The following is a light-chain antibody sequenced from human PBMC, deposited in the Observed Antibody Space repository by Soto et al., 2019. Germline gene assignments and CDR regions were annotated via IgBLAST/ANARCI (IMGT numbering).Light chain of an antibody. V-gene: IGKV3D-20*02. CDR1: QTVSRNS. CDR2: GAS. Sequence: DIPLTQSPDTLSLSPGERGTLSCRASQTVSRNSVAWYQQKHGQAPRLLIHGASSRANGIPDRFSGSGSGTEFTLTISRLEPEDSAVYYCQQRNMWPITFGQGTRLEIK. CDR3: QQRNMWPIT. J-gene: IGKJ5*01.